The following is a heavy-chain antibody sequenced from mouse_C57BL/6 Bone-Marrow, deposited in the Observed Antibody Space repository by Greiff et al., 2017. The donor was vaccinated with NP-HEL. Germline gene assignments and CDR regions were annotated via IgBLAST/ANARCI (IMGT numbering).Heavy chain of an antibody. D-gene: IGHD3-2*02. V-gene: IGHV10-1*01. Sequence: EVQVVESGGGLVQPKGSLKLSCAASGFSFNTYAMNWVRQAPGKGLEWVARIRSKSNNYATYYADSVKDRFTISRDDSESMLYLQMNNLKTEDTAMYYCVRQLDSSGSMGYWGQGTSVTVSS. CDR2: IRSKSNNYAT. J-gene: IGHJ4*01. CDR1: GFSFNTYA. CDR3: VRQLDSSGSMGY.